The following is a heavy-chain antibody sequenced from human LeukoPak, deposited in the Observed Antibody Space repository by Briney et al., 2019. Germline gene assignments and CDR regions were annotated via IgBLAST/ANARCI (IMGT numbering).Heavy chain of an antibody. CDR1: GYPFTGYY. Sequence: ASVKVSFKASGYPFTGYYMHWVRPAPGQGLEWMGWINPNSGGTNYAQKFQGRVTMTRDTSISTAYMELSRLRSDDTAVYYCARDQRDLYNWFDPWGQGTLVTVSS. J-gene: IGHJ5*02. CDR2: INPNSGGT. CDR3: ARDQRDLYNWFDP. V-gene: IGHV1-2*02.